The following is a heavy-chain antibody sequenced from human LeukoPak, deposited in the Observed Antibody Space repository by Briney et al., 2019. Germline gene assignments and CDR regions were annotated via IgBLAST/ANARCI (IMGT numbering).Heavy chain of an antibody. V-gene: IGHV1-46*01. CDR3: ARDSRGQFDY. J-gene: IGHJ4*02. Sequence: ASVKVSCKASGYTFSNYYMHWVRQAPGQGLEWMGIINPSGGYTTYAQKLQGRVTMTTDTSTSTAYMKLRSLRSDDTAVYYCARDSRGQFDYWGQGTLVTVSS. D-gene: IGHD3-10*01. CDR2: INPSGGYT. CDR1: GYTFSNYY.